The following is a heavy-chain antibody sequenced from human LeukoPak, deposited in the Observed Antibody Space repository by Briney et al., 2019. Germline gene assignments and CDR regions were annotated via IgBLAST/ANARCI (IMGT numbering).Heavy chain of an antibody. Sequence: PGRSLGLSCAASGFTFSSYAMHWVRQAPGKGLEWVAVISYDGSNKYYADSVKGRFTISRDNSKNTLYLQMNSLRAEDTAVYYCARSDIVVVPAADYWGQGTLVTVSS. CDR2: ISYDGSNK. J-gene: IGHJ4*02. CDR3: ARSDIVVVPAADY. V-gene: IGHV3-30*04. CDR1: GFTFSSYA. D-gene: IGHD2-2*01.